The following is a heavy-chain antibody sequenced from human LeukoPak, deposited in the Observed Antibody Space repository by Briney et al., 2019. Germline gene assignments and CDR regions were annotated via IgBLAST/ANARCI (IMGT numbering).Heavy chain of an antibody. CDR1: GGSIGDYY. CDR3: ARHGGSGSYFHHQRAFDI. CDR2: MHYSGNN. Sequence: SETLSLTCIVSGGSIGDYYWSWIRQPPGRGLGWIAYMHYSGNNNYSPSLKSRATVSIDTPKNQFSLRVDSVTAADTAVYYCARHGGSGSYFHHQRAFDIWGQGTVVTVSS. V-gene: IGHV4-59*08. D-gene: IGHD3-10*01. J-gene: IGHJ3*02.